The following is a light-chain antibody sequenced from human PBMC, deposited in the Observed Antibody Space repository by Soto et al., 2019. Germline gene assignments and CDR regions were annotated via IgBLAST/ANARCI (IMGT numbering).Light chain of an antibody. J-gene: IGLJ1*01. CDR3: SSYTTSNTYV. CDR2: DVS. Sequence: QSALTQPASVSGSPGQSIAISCTGTSSDVGAYNYVCWYRQHPGKAPKLMIYDVSNRPSGISDRFSGSKSGNTASLTISGLQAEDEADYYCSSYTTSNTYVFGTGTKLTVL. V-gene: IGLV2-14*03. CDR1: SSDVGAYNY.